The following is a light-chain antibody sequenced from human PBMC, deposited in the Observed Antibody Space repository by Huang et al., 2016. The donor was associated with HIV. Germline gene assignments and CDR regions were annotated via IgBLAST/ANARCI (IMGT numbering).Light chain of an antibody. Sequence: IVLTQSPATLSWYLGERVTLSCRASQSITNHLAWYQQRPGQAPRLLIYDASTRVAGVPARFSGSGSGTDCTLTISSLEPEDFALYYCQQHDSWLTFGGGTKVEV. J-gene: IGKJ4*01. V-gene: IGKV3-11*01. CDR2: DAS. CDR3: QQHDSWLT. CDR1: QSITNH.